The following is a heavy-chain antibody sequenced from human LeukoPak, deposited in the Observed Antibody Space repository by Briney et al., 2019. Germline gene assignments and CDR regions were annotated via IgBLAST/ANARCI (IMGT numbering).Heavy chain of an antibody. CDR3: AGSRPPPIRGYCSGGSCQNWFDP. D-gene: IGHD2-15*01. Sequence: PGGSLRLSCAASGFTFSSYSMNWVRQAPGKGLEWVSSISSSSSYIYYADSVKGRFTISRDNAKNTLYLQMNSLRAEDTAVYYCAGSRPPPIRGYCSGGSCQNWFDPWGQGTLVTVSS. J-gene: IGHJ5*02. V-gene: IGHV3-21*01. CDR1: GFTFSSYS. CDR2: ISSSSSYI.